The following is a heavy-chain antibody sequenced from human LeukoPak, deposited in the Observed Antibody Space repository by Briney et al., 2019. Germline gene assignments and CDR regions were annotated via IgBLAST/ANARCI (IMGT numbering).Heavy chain of an antibody. J-gene: IGHJ4*02. CDR2: ISSSGSTI. CDR3: ARGDQGYFDY. CDR1: GFTFSSYE. V-gene: IGHV3-48*03. D-gene: IGHD2-21*02. Sequence: GGSLRLSYAASGFTFSSYEMNWVRQAPGKGLEWVSYISSSGSTIYYADSVKGRFTISRDNAKNSLYLQMNSLRAEDTGVYYCARGDQGYFDYWGQGTLVTVSS.